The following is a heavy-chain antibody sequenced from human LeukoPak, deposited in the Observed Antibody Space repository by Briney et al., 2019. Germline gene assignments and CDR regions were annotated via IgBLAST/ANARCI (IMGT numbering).Heavy chain of an antibody. J-gene: IGHJ4*02. CDR2: ISSSSSYI. V-gene: IGHV3-21*01. Sequence: GGSLRLSCAASGFTFSSYAMNWVRQAPGKGLEWVSSISSSSSYIYYADSVKGRFTISRDNSKNTLYLQMNSLRAEDTAVYYCAKDLGVDYYYFDYWGQGTLVTVSS. CDR3: AKDLGVDYYYFDY. CDR1: GFTFSSYA. D-gene: IGHD2/OR15-2a*01.